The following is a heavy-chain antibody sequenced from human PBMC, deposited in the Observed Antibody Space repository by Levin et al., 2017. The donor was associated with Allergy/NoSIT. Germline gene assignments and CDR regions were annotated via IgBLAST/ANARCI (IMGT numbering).Heavy chain of an antibody. V-gene: IGHV4-59*01. CDR1: CGSISIFY. D-gene: IGHD2-8*02. CDR3: ARDTGGFAFDI. J-gene: IGHJ3*02. CDR2: ITHSGRT. Sequence: SQTLSLTCSISCGSISIFYWNWIRQSPGKGLEWIGYITHSGRTNYNPTLKSRLTISLDTSKNQFSLKLNSMTAADTAVYYCARDTGGFAFDIWGQGALVTVSS.